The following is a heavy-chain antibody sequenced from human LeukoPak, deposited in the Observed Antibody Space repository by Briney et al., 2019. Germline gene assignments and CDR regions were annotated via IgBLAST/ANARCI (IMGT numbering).Heavy chain of an antibody. J-gene: IGHJ3*02. V-gene: IGHV3-64*01. CDR2: INSKGGST. CDR3: AREGYSPYDFDALDI. D-gene: IGHD5-12*01. Sequence: PGGSLRLSCAGSGFTFNDYAMHWVRQAPGQGLEYVAGINSKGGSTYYATSVKGRFTISRDNSKNTLHLQMGSLRAEDMAFYYCAREGYSPYDFDALDIWGRGTMVTVSP. CDR1: GFTFNDYA.